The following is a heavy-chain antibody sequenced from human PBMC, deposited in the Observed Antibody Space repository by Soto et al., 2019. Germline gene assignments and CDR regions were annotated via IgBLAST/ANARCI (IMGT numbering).Heavy chain of an antibody. J-gene: IGHJ4*02. V-gene: IGHV6-1*01. CDR2: TLYRSKWFN. CDR3: VRAANYRFDY. CDR1: GDSVSSDSAA. D-gene: IGHD3-10*01. Sequence: QVQLQQSGPGLVKPSQTLSLTCAISGDSVSSDSAAWNWIRQSPSRGLEWLGRTLYRSKWFNEYAESVRSRISINPETSKNQFSLQLNSVTPEDTAVYFCVRAANYRFDYWGRGTLVTVSS.